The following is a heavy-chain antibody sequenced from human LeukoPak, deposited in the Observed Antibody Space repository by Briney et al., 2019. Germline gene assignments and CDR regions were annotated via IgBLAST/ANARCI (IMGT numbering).Heavy chain of an antibody. CDR2: INPNSGAT. CDR3: AWDSSGYYYLST. CDR1: GYTFTGHY. V-gene: IGHV1-2*02. D-gene: IGHD3-22*01. Sequence: GASVKVSCKPSGYTFTGHYMHWVRQAPGQGLEWMGWINPNSGATKSAQKFQGRVTITADKSTSTAYMELSSLRSEDTAVYYCAWDSSGYYYLSTWGQGTLVTVSS. J-gene: IGHJ4*02.